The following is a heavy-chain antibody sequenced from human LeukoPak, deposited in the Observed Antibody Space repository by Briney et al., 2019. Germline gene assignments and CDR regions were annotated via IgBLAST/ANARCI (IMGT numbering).Heavy chain of an antibody. V-gene: IGHV1-18*01. D-gene: IGHD5-18*01. CDR3: ASTPTTAMAPTHFDY. Sequence: GASVKVSCKASGYTLTSYGINWVRQAPGQGPEWMGWISAYNGNTNYAQKVQGRVTLTTDTSTNTAYMELRSLRSEDTAVYYCASTPTTAMAPTHFDYWGQGTVVTVSS. CDR2: ISAYNGNT. J-gene: IGHJ4*02. CDR1: GYTLTSYG.